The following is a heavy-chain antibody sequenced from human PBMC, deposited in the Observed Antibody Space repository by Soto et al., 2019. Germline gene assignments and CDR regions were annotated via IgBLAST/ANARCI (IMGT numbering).Heavy chain of an antibody. J-gene: IGHJ2*01. D-gene: IGHD5-12*01. Sequence: ASVKVSCKASGYTFTSYYMHWVRQAPGQGLEWMGIINPSGGSTSYAQKFQGRVTMTRDTSTSTVYMELSSLRSEDTAVYYCARDFGDGYISWYFDLWGRGTLVTAPQ. CDR3: ARDFGDGYISWYFDL. V-gene: IGHV1-46*01. CDR1: GYTFTSYY. CDR2: INPSGGST.